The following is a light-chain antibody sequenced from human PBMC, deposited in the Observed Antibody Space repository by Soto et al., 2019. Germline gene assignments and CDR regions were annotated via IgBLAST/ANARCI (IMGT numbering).Light chain of an antibody. J-gene: IGLJ2*01. CDR2: EVS. CDR3: SSYAGSNNFGV. Sequence: QSALTQPPSASGSPGQSVAISCTGTNSGVGGYNYVSWYQQHPGKAPKLMIYEVSKRPSGVPDRFSGSKSGNTASLTVSGLQAEDDADYYCSSYAGSNNFGVFGGGTKVTVL. V-gene: IGLV2-8*01. CDR1: NSGVGGYNY.